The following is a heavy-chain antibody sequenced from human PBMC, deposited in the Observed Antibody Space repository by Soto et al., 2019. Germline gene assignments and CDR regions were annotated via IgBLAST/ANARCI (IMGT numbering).Heavy chain of an antibody. Sequence: GGSLRLSCAASGFTFSSYWMSWVRQAPGKGLEWVANIKQDGSEKYYVDSVKGRFTISRDNAKNSLYLQMNSLRAEDTAVYYCARARYSSSWYAVYSGFDPWGQGTLVTVSS. CDR2: IKQDGSEK. J-gene: IGHJ5*02. CDR1: GFTFSSYW. V-gene: IGHV3-7*01. CDR3: ARARYSSSWYAVYSGFDP. D-gene: IGHD6-13*01.